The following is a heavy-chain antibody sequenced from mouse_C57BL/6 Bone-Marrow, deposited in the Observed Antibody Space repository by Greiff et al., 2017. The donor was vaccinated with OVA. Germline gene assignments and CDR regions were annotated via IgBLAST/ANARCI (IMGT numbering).Heavy chain of an antibody. CDR3: TRIRDLAWFAY. CDR2: ISSGGDYI. CDR1: GFTFSSYA. D-gene: IGHD3-3*01. V-gene: IGHV5-9-1*02. Sequence: EVQLVESGAGLVKPGGSLKLSCAASGFTFSSYAMSWVRQTPEKRLEWVAYISSGGDYIYYADTVKGRFTISRDNARNTLYLQMSSLKSEDTAMYYCTRIRDLAWFAYWGQGTLVTVSA. J-gene: IGHJ3*01.